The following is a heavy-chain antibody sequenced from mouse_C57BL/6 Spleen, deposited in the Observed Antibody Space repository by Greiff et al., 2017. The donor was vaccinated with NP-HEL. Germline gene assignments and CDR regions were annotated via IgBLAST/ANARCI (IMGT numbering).Heavy chain of an antibody. CDR3: TSLYGVDY. V-gene: IGHV1-15*01. CDR1: GYTFTDYE. J-gene: IGHJ2*01. Sequence: VQRVESGAELVRPGASVTLSCKASGYTFTDYEMHWVKQTPVHGLEWIGALDPETGGTAYNQKFKGKAILTADKSSSTAYMELRSLRSEDSAVYYCTSLYGVDYWGQGTTLTVSS. CDR2: LDPETGGT. D-gene: IGHD1-1*01.